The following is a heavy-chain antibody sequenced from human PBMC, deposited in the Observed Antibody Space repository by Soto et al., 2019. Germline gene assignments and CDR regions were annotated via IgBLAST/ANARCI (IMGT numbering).Heavy chain of an antibody. CDR3: AIDRIAAQHDAFCI. D-gene: IGHD6-6*01. V-gene: IGHV1-69*01. J-gene: IGHJ3*02. Sequence: QVQLVQSGAEVKKPGSSVKVSCKASGGTFSSYAISWVRQAPGQGLEWMGGIIPIFGTTNYAQKFQGRVTITADESTSRAYMELSSLRSEDTAVYYCAIDRIAAQHDAFCILGQGTMATGSS. CDR1: GGTFSSYA. CDR2: IIPIFGTT.